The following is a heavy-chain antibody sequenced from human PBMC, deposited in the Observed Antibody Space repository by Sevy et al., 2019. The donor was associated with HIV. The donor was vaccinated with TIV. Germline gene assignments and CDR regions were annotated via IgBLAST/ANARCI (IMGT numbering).Heavy chain of an antibody. CDR2: IYSDDST. CDR1: GFTGSGNY. V-gene: IGHV3-53*01. CDR3: ASFRASDY. Sequence: GGSLRLSCAASGFTGSGNYMSWVRQAPGKGLEWVSVIYSDDSTSYADSVKGRFTISRDNSKNTLYLQMNNLRTEDTAMYYCASFRASDYWGQGTLVTVSS. D-gene: IGHD3-10*01. J-gene: IGHJ4*02.